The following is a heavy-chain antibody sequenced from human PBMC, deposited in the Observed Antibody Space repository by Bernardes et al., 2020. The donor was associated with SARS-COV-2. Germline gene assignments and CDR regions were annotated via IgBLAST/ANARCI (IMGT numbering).Heavy chain of an antibody. Sequence: SETLSLTCAVYGGSFSGYYWSWIRQPPGKGLEWIGEINHSGSTNYNPSLKSRVTISVDTSKNQFSLKLSSVTAADTAVYYCARGDYGGNTERREWGFDYWGQGTLVTVSS. J-gene: IGHJ4*02. CDR1: GGSFSGYY. CDR2: INHSGST. V-gene: IGHV4-34*01. D-gene: IGHD4-17*01. CDR3: ARGDYGGNTERREWGFDY.